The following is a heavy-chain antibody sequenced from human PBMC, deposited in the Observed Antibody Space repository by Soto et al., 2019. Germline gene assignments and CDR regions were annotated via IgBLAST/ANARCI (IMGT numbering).Heavy chain of an antibody. Sequence: EVQLVESGGGLVQPGGSLRLSCAASGFTFSSYWMHWVRQAPGKGLVWVSSISTDASSTSYADPVKGRFTISRDNAKNTLYLQMNSVRAEDTAVYYCTRLPKKIPQNWGQGTQVIVSP. V-gene: IGHV3-74*01. CDR1: GFTFSSYW. J-gene: IGHJ1*01. CDR2: ISTDASST. CDR3: TRLPKKIPQN.